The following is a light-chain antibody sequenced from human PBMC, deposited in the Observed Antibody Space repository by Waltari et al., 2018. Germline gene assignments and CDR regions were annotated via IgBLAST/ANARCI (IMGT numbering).Light chain of an antibody. V-gene: IGKV4-1*01. CDR2: WAS. CDR3: QQYYSTPFT. Sequence: DIVMTQSPDSLAVSLGERATINCKSSQSVLYSPNNKNYLAWYKQKPGQPPKLLIYWASTRESGVPDRFSGSGSGTDFTLTISSLQAEDVAVYYCQQYYSTPFTFGPGTKVDIK. J-gene: IGKJ3*01. CDR1: QSVLYSPNNKNY.